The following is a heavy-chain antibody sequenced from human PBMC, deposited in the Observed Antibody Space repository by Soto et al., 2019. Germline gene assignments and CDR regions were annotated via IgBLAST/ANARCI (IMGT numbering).Heavy chain of an antibody. V-gene: IGHV3-74*01. Sequence: EVQLVESEGGLVQRGGSLRLSCAASGFTFNYYWMHWVRQAPGQGLVWVSHIHSDGSSTTYADPVKGRFTISRDNAQNTRSLQMNALRAEDTGVYYCARGDKGGFDLWGQGTTVTVSS. CDR3: ARGDKGGFDL. CDR1: GFTFNYYW. D-gene: IGHD2-21*02. J-gene: IGHJ3*01. CDR2: IHSDGSST.